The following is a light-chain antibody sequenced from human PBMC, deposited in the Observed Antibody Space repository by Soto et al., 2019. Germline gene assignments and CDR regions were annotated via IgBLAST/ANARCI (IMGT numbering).Light chain of an antibody. J-gene: IGKJ4*01. V-gene: IGKV3-20*01. CDR3: HQYGSSPLT. CDR2: GGS. CDR1: QSIRSSS. Sequence: ETVLTQSPATLSLSPGERATLSCRASQSIRSSSLAWYQQKPGQAPRLLIYGGSSRATGIPDRFSGGGSGTDFSLTISRLETEDFSVYYCHQYGSSPLTFGGGTKVYIK.